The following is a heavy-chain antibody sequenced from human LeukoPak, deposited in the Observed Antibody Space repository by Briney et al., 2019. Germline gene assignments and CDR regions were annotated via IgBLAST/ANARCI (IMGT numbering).Heavy chain of an antibody. D-gene: IGHD6-13*01. CDR2: INHSGST. J-gene: IGHJ5*02. CDR3: ARGGQQGGRFDP. Sequence: SETLSLTCAVYGGSFSGYYWSWIRQPPGKGLEWIGEINHSGSTNYNPSLKSRVTISVDTSKNQFSLKLSSVTAADTAVYYCARGGQQGGRFDPWGQGTLVTVSS. CDR1: GGSFSGYY. V-gene: IGHV4-34*01.